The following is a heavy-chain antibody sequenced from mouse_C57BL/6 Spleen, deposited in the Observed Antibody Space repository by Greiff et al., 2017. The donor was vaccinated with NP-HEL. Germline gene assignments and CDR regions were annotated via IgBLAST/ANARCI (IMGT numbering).Heavy chain of an antibody. CDR2: IYPGDGDT. CDR3: ARPSDGYYEDYAMDY. D-gene: IGHD2-3*01. CDR1: GYAFSSSW. J-gene: IGHJ4*01. V-gene: IGHV1-82*01. Sequence: VQLQQSGPELVKPGASVKISCKASGYAFSSSWMNWVKQRPGKGLEWIGRIYPGDGDTNYNGKFKGKATLTADKSSSTAYMQLSSLTSEDSAVYFCARPSDGYYEDYAMDYWGQGTSVTVSS.